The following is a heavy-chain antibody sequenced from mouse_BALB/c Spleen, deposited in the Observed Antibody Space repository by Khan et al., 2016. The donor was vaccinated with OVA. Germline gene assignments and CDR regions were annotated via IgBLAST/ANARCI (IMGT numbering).Heavy chain of an antibody. J-gene: IGHJ3*01. CDR3: ARLAYYYDSEGFAY. V-gene: IGHV5-6*01. Sequence: EVELVESGGDLVEPGGSLKLSCAASGFTFSTYGMSWVRQTPDKRLEWVATISTGGHYTYYTDSVRGRFTISRDNAKNTLYLQMTSLKSEDTAMFYCARLAYYYDSEGFAYWGQGTLVTVSA. D-gene: IGHD1-1*01. CDR2: ISTGGHYT. CDR1: GFTFSTYG.